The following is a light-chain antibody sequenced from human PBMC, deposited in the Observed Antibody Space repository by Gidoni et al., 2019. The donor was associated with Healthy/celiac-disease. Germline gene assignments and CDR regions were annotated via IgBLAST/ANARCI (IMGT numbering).Light chain of an antibody. J-gene: IGLJ2*01. CDR3: QSYDSSLSVYVV. Sequence: QSVLTQPPSVSGAPGQRVTISCTGSSSNIGAGHDVHWYQQLPGTAPKLLIYGNSNRPSGVPDRFSGSKSGTSASLAITGRQAEDEADYYCQSYDSSLSVYVVFGGGTKLTVL. V-gene: IGLV1-40*01. CDR1: SSNIGAGHD. CDR2: GNS.